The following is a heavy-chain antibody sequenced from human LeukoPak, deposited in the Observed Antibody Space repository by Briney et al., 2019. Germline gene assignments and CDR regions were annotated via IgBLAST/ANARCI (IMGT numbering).Heavy chain of an antibody. Sequence: PGGSLRLSCAASGFTFDDYAMHWVRQAPGKGLEWVSGISWNSGSIGYADSVRGRFTISRDNAKNFLYLQMNSLRAEDTALYYCAKDLHFGVDNYYYYGMDVWGQGTAVTVSS. CDR1: GFTFDDYA. D-gene: IGHD3-3*01. J-gene: IGHJ6*02. V-gene: IGHV3-9*01. CDR2: ISWNSGSI. CDR3: AKDLHFGVDNYYYYGMDV.